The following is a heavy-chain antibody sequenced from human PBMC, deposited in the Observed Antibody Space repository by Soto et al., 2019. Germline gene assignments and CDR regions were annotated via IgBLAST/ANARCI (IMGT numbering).Heavy chain of an antibody. CDR2: ISNSGDST. Sequence: PGGSLRLSCAASGFAFSSFVMGWVRQAPGKGRDWVSVISNSGDSTYYADSVKGRITVSRDNSRNTLYLQMNSLRAEDTAVYYCATVWGLVDPFANWGQGTLVTVSS. V-gene: IGHV3-23*01. J-gene: IGHJ4*02. D-gene: IGHD1-26*01. CDR3: ATVWGLVDPFAN. CDR1: GFAFSSFV.